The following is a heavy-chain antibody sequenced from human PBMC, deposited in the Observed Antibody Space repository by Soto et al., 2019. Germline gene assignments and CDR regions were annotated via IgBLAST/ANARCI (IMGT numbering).Heavy chain of an antibody. J-gene: IGHJ6*02. D-gene: IGHD3-16*01. CDR2: ISYDGSNK. CDR3: AKDEGGYDYVWGPMDV. CDR1: GFTFSSYG. V-gene: IGHV3-30*18. Sequence: QVQLVESGGGVVQPGRSLRLSCAASGFTFSSYGMHWVRQAPGKGLEWVAVISYDGSNKYYADSVKGRFTISRDNSKNTLYLQMNSLRAEDTAVYYCAKDEGGYDYVWGPMDVWGQGTTVTVSS.